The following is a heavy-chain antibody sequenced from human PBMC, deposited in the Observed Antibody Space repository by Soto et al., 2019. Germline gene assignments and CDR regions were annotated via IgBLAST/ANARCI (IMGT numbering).Heavy chain of an antibody. Sequence: PSETLSLTCTVSGGSISSYYWSWIRQPPGKGLERIGYIYYSGSTNYNPSLKSRVTISVDTSKNQFYLKLSSVNAADTAVYYCASTAMVTSWFDPWGQGTLVTVSS. CDR1: GGSISSYY. CDR2: IYYSGST. D-gene: IGHD5-18*01. CDR3: ASTAMVTSWFDP. J-gene: IGHJ5*02. V-gene: IGHV4-59*01.